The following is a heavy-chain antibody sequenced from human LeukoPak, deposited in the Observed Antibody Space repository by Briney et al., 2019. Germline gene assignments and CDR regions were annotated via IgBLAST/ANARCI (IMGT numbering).Heavy chain of an antibody. CDR2: ISSGSSYI. Sequence: GGSLRLSCAASGFTFSTYSMNWVRQAPGKGLERVSAISSGSSYIYYAYSMKGRFTISRDNAKNSLYLQMNSLRAEDTAVYYCARDRSRVSDYWGQGTLVTVSS. V-gene: IGHV3-21*01. CDR3: ARDRSRVSDY. CDR1: GFTFSTYS. J-gene: IGHJ4*02.